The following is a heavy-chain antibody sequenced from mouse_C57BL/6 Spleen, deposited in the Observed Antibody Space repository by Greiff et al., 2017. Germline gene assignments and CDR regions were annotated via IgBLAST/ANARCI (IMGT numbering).Heavy chain of an antibody. V-gene: IGHV5-17*01. CDR2: ISSGSSTI. Sequence: DVHLVESGGGLVKPGGSLKLSCAASGFTFSDYGMHWVRQAPEKGLEWVAYISSGSSTIYYADTVKGRFTISRDNAKNTLFLQMTSLRSEDTAMYYCAFGYAMDYWGQGTSVTVSS. J-gene: IGHJ4*01. CDR3: AFGYAMDY. CDR1: GFTFSDYG.